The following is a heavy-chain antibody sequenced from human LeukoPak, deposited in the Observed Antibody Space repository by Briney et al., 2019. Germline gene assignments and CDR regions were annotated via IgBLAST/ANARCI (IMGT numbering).Heavy chain of an antibody. J-gene: IGHJ5*02. D-gene: IGHD1-20*01. CDR2: INPNGDAT. V-gene: IGHV1-46*01. CDR3: ARPLFCAFDNCGYWLDP. CDR1: GYTFTKYL. Sequence: ASVKASCKTSGYTFTKYLIHWVRQAPGQGLEWVGTINPNGDATNYAPRLQGRLTLTQDTSTSTVYMELRGLTPDDTAVYYCARPLFCAFDNCGYWLDPWGPGTLVTVSS.